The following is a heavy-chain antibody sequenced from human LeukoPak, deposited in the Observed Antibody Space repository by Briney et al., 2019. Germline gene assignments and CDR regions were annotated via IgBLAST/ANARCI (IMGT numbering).Heavy chain of an antibody. CDR2: IAGDTVT. CDR1: GSTFNSYA. CDR3: AKGSAQWELYDY. Sequence: PGGSLRLSCAASGSTFNSYAMSWVRQAPGKGLEWVSAIAGDTVTFYTDSVKGRFTISRDNSKNTLYLQMNGLRAEDTAIYYCAKGSAQWELYDYWGQGTLVTVSS. J-gene: IGHJ4*02. D-gene: IGHD4-23*01. V-gene: IGHV3-23*01.